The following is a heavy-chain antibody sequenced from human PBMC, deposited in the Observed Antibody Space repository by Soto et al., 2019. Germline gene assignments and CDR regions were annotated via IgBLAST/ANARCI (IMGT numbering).Heavy chain of an antibody. J-gene: IGHJ4*02. CDR3: ATERIGADYFDK. D-gene: IGHD3-3*01. Sequence: EVHLVESGGGLEQPGGSLRLSCAASGFTFSNHDMHWVRQAPGKGLEWVSGLDSRGYTNYAASVKGRFSISGDSGKKSPHLQINTLVAKDTAMYFCATERIGADYFDKWGQGNLVTVSS. V-gene: IGHV3-13*01. CDR1: GFTFSNHD. CDR2: LDSRGYT.